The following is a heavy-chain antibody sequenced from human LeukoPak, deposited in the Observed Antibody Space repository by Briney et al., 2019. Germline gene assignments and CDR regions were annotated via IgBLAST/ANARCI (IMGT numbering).Heavy chain of an antibody. CDR2: ISDIGSI. V-gene: IGHV4-59*08. D-gene: IGHD2/OR15-2a*01. Sequence: SETLSLTCTVSGGSISSYYWSWIRQPPGKGLEWIAYISDIGSINYNPSLKSRVTISVDTSKNQFSLKLSSVTAADTAVYYCAGHHPRNTVDFWGQGTLVTVSS. CDR1: GGSISSYY. CDR3: AGHHPRNTVDF. J-gene: IGHJ4*02.